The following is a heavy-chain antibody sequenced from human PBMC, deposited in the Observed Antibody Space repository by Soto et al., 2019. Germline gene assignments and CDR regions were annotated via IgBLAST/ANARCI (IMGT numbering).Heavy chain of an antibody. CDR2: ISAYNGNT. CDR3: AAVKNEYNWNDARLRPDSYYYYGMDV. V-gene: IGHV1-18*01. D-gene: IGHD1-1*01. Sequence: QVQLVQSGAEVKKPGASVKVSCKASGYTFTSYGISWVRQAPGQGLEWMGWISAYNGNTNYAQKLQGRVTMTTDTSTSTAYMELRSLRSDDTAVYYCAAVKNEYNWNDARLRPDSYYYYGMDVWGQGTTVTVSS. J-gene: IGHJ6*02. CDR1: GYTFTSYG.